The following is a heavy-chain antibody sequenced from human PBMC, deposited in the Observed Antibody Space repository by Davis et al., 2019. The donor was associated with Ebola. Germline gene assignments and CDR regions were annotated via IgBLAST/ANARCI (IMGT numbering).Heavy chain of an antibody. D-gene: IGHD4-23*01. CDR2: INHSGST. J-gene: IGHJ4*02. CDR3: ARAHGGNWFDY. CDR1: GGSFSGYY. V-gene: IGHV4-34*01. Sequence: SETLSLTCAVYGGSFSGYYWSWIRQPPGKGLEWIGEINHSGSTNYNPSLKSRVTISVDKSKNQFSLKLSSVTAADTAVYYCARAHGGNWFDYWGQGTLVTVSS.